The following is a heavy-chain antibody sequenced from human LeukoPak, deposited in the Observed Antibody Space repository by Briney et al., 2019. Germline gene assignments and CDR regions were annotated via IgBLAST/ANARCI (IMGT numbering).Heavy chain of an antibody. CDR2: INHSGST. CDR3: ARHFGRRLLWFGEPRDY. Sequence: SETLSLTCAVYGGSFSGYYWSWIRQPPGKGLEWIGEINHSGSTNYNPSLKSRVTISVDTSKNQFSLKLSSVTAADTAVYYCARHFGRRLLWFGEPRDYWGQGTLVTVSS. D-gene: IGHD3-10*01. V-gene: IGHV4-34*01. CDR1: GGSFSGYY. J-gene: IGHJ4*02.